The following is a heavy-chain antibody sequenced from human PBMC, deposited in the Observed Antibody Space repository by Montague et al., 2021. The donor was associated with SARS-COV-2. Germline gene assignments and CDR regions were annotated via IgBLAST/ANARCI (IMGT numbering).Heavy chain of an antibody. CDR3: ARRGRKLLPVATTIGGFDI. Sequence: SETLSLTCTVSGGSISSSNYYWDWIRQPPGKGLEWIGSIYDSGSTYYNPSLKSRVTISVDTSKNHFSLKLSSVTAADTAVYYCARRGRKLLPVATTIGGFDIGGQGTMVTVSS. CDR1: GGSISSSNYY. V-gene: IGHV4-39*02. J-gene: IGHJ3*02. D-gene: IGHD5-12*01. CDR2: IYDSGST.